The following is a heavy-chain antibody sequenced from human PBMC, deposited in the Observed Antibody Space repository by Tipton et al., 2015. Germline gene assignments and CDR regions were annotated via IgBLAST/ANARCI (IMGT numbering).Heavy chain of an antibody. CDR3: ARDLEHGMDV. V-gene: IGHV4-59*01. CDR1: GGSISTYY. Sequence: GLVKPSETLSLTCTVSGGSISTYYWTWIRQPPGKGLEWIAYIYYSGSTTYNPSLKSRVTISVDTSKNQFSLKMSSVTAADTAVYFCARDLEHGMDVWGQGTTVTAS. J-gene: IGHJ6*02. CDR2: IYYSGST.